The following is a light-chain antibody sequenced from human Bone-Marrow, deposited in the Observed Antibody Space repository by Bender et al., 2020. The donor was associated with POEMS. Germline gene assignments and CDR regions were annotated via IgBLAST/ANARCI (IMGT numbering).Light chain of an antibody. Sequence: QSALTQPASVSGSPGQSITISCTGTSSDVGYYNYVSWYQQHPGKAPQVMIYDVSIRPSGISDRFSGSKSGNTASLAISGLQFEDEADYYCSTWDESLNGWVFGGGTKLTV. V-gene: IGLV2-14*03. CDR1: SSDVGYYNY. J-gene: IGLJ3*02. CDR2: DVS. CDR3: STWDESLNGWV.